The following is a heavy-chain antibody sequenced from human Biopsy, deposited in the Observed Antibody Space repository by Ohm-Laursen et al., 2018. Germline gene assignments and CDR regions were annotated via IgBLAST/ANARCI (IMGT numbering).Heavy chain of an antibody. CDR2: IYNTETT. CDR3: ARHPTGFWFDP. CDR1: GGSISSSTTYY. J-gene: IGHJ5*02. Sequence: GTLSLTCTVSGGSISSSTTYYWAWLRQPPGKGLGWIGSIYNTETTFYNPSLKIRVTISVDTSTNQFSLKLSCVTAADTALYFCARHPTGFWFDPWGHGTLVTVSS. V-gene: IGHV4-39*01.